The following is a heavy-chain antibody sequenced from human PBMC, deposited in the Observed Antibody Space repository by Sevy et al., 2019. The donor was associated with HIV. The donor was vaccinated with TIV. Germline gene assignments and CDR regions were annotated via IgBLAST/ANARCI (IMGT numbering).Heavy chain of an antibody. Sequence: GGSLRLSCVASGFTFSNSGMHWVRQAPDKGLEWVAVIWPDEYTTYYVDSVKGRFTISRDNSKNALYLQMNRLRVEDTALYYCVGSGYPNYFDSWGQGIQVTVSS. V-gene: IGHV3-33*08. J-gene: IGHJ4*02. CDR2: IWPDEYTT. D-gene: IGHD6-25*01. CDR3: VGSGYPNYFDS. CDR1: GFTFSNSG.